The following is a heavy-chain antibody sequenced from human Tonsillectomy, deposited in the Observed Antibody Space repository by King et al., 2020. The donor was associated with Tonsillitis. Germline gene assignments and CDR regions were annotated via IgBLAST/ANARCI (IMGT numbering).Heavy chain of an antibody. CDR3: TTDFFLVSDY. V-gene: IGHV3-15*01. J-gene: IGHJ4*02. CDR2: IKSKTDGGTT. D-gene: IGHD6-6*01. CDR1: GFTFNNAW. Sequence: QLVQSGGSLVKPGGSLRLSCAASGFTFNNAWMTWVRQAPGKGLEWVGRIKSKTDGGTTDYAAPVKGRFTISRDDSENTVFLQMNSLKTEDTDVYYCTTDFFLVSDYWGQGTLVTVSS.